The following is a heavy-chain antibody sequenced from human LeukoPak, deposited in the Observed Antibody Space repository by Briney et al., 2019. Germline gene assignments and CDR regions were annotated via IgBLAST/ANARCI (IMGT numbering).Heavy chain of an antibody. V-gene: IGHV4-59*01. J-gene: IGHJ4*02. D-gene: IGHD3-9*01. CDR2: IYNSGST. Sequence: SETLSLTCTVSGGSISIYYWSWIRQPPGKGLEWIGYIYNSGSTNYNPSLKSRVTISVDTSKNQFSLNLGSVTAADTAVYYCARTQTYYDILTGYLGDYYFDYWGQGTLVTVSS. CDR3: ARTQTYYDILTGYLGDYYFDY. CDR1: GGSISIYY.